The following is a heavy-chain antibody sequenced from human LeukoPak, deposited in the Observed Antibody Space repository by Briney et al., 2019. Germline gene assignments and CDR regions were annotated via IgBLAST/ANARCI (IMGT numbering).Heavy chain of an antibody. CDR1: GFTFTTFG. V-gene: IGHV3-30*18. J-gene: IGHJ4*02. D-gene: IGHD1/OR15-1a*01. CDR3: AKINNDDDY. Sequence: PGRSLRLSCAASGFTFTTFGIHWVLQAPGKGLEWVAAISPDGKIEYYTDSVKGRFTVSRDNSKNMIYLQMNSLRGEDSAVYFCAKINNDDDYWGQGALVTVSS. CDR2: ISPDGKIE.